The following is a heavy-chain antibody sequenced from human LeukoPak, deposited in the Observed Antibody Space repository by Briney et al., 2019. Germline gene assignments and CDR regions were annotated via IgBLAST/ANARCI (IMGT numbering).Heavy chain of an antibody. CDR2: IYHSGST. J-gene: IGHJ4*02. CDR1: GGSISSSSYY. D-gene: IGHD3-16*02. V-gene: IGHV4-39*07. Sequence: SETLSLTCTVSGGSISSSSYYWGWIRQPPGKGLEWIGSIYHSGSTNYNPSLKSRVTISVDKSKNQFSLKLSSVTAADTALYYCARANSKSYDYVWGSYRPTFDYWGQGTLVTVSS. CDR3: ARANSKSYDYVWGSYRPTFDY.